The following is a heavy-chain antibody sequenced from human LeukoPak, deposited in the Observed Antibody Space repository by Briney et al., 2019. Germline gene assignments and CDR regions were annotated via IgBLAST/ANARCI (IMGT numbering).Heavy chain of an antibody. J-gene: IGHJ4*02. CDR2: INQDGSEK. Sequence: GGSLRLSCAASGFTFSNYWMNWVRQAPGKGLEWVANINQDGSEKNYVDSVKGRFTISRDNSKNTLYLQMNSLRAEDTAVYYCAKDSATGYSSGWDLFDYWGQGTLVTVSS. V-gene: IGHV3-7*01. CDR3: AKDSATGYSSGWDLFDY. CDR1: GFTFSNYW. D-gene: IGHD6-19*01.